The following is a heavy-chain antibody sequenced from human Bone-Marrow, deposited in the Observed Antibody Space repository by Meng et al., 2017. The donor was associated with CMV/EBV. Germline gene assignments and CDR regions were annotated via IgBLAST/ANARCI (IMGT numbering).Heavy chain of an antibody. D-gene: IGHD2-21*01. CDR2: ISSSGSTI. Sequence: GESLKISCAASGFTFSSYEMNWVRQAPGKGLEWVSYISSSGSTIYYADSVKGRFTISRDNAKNSLYLQMNSLRAEDTAVYYCARNEVGILADPLSDWGQGKLVTIAS. J-gene: IGHJ4*02. CDR3: ARNEVGILADPLSD. V-gene: IGHV3-48*03. CDR1: GFTFSSYE.